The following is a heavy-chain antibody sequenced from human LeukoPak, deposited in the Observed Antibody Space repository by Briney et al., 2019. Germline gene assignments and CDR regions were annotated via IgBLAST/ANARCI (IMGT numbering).Heavy chain of an antibody. Sequence: ASVKVSCKASGYTFTSYDINWVRQATGQGLVWMGWMNPNSGNTGYAQKFQGRVTMTRNTSISTAYMELSSLRSEDTAVYYCARGTTGYFYGGFDYWGQGTLVTVSS. D-gene: IGHD4-23*01. J-gene: IGHJ4*02. CDR2: MNPNSGNT. CDR1: GYTFTSYD. CDR3: ARGTTGYFYGGFDY. V-gene: IGHV1-8*01.